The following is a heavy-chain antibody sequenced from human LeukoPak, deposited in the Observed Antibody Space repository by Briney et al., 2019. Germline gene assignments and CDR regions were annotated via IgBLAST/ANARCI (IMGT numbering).Heavy chain of an antibody. V-gene: IGHV3-48*03. CDR1: GFTFSSYE. Sequence: GGSLRLSCAASGFTFSSYEMNWVRQAPGKGLEWVSYISSSGTMYYADSVKGRFTISRDNSKNTLYLQMNSLRAEDTAVYYCARESHMVRGVIKYYYMDVWGKGTTVTVSS. J-gene: IGHJ6*03. CDR3: ARESHMVRGVIKYYYMDV. CDR2: ISSSGTM. D-gene: IGHD3-10*01.